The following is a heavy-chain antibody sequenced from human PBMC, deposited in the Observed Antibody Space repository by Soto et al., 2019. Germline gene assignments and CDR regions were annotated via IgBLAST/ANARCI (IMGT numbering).Heavy chain of an antibody. V-gene: IGHV1-8*01. CDR1: GYTFTSYD. J-gene: IGHJ5*02. CDR3: ARGISDFWSGYYPWFDP. CDR2: MNPNSGNT. Sequence: ASVKVSCKASGYTFTSYDINWVRQATGQGLEWMGWMNPNSGNTGYAQKFQCRVTMTRNTSISTAYMELSSLRSEDTAVYYCARGISDFWSGYYPWFDPWGQGTLVTVSS. D-gene: IGHD3-3*01.